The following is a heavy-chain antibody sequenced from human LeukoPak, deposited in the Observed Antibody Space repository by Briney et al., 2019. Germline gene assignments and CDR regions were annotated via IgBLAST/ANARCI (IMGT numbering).Heavy chain of an antibody. CDR2: IYHSGST. V-gene: IGHV4-30-2*01. CDR1: GGSISSGGYY. J-gene: IGHJ4*02. Sequence: PSDTLSLTCTVSGGSISSGGYYWSWIRQPPGKGLEWIGYIYHSGSTYYNPSLKSRVTISVDRSKNQFSLKLSSVTAADTAVYYCARGREYQLLGFFDYWGQGTLVTVSS. D-gene: IGHD2-2*01. CDR3: ARGREYQLLGFFDY.